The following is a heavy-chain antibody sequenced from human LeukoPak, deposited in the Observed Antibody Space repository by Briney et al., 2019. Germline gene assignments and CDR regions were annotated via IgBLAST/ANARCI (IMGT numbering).Heavy chain of an antibody. CDR2: ISSSGSTI. J-gene: IGHJ6*03. CDR1: GFTFSSYE. CDR3: AKLGRGYDYYYYYMDV. Sequence: GGSLRLSCAASGFTFSSYEMNWVRQAPGKGLEGVSYISSSGSTIYYADSVKGRFTISRDNAKNSLYLQMNSLRAEDTAVYYCAKLGRGYDYYYYYMDVWGKGTTVTISS. D-gene: IGHD3-10*01. V-gene: IGHV3-48*03.